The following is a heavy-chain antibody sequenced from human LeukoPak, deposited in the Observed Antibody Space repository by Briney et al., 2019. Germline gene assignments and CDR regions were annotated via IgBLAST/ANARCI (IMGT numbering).Heavy chain of an antibody. Sequence: GGSLRLSCTASGFSLSNHYMRGILQAPGKGLEWVANINEDGSNKWHLGSVKGRFTVSRDNARNSLYLQMNSLRVEDTAVYYCTRVIVAVPGYFDYFDFWGQGVLVTVSS. CDR3: TRVIVAVPGYFDYFDF. J-gene: IGHJ4*02. CDR2: INEDGSNK. CDR1: GFSLSNHY. D-gene: IGHD6-19*01. V-gene: IGHV3-7*01.